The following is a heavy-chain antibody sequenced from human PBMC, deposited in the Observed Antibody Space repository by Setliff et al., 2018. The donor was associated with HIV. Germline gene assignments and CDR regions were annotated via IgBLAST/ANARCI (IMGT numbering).Heavy chain of an antibody. CDR1: GFTFSSYW. CDR3: ARDRGGYTFDI. V-gene: IGHV3-7*01. D-gene: IGHD3-10*01. J-gene: IGHJ3*02. Sequence: GGSLRLSCAASGFTFSSYWMYWVRQAPGKGLEWVASIKGDGSEKYYVGSVKGRFTSSRDNAGNSLSLQMNSLRAEDTAVYYCARDRGGYTFDIWGLGTRVTVSS. CDR2: IKGDGSEK.